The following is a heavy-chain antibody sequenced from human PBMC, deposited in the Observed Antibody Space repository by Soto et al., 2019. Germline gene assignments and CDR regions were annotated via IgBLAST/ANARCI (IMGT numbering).Heavy chain of an antibody. CDR1: GYTLASYY. CDR2: VDPNGVWT. J-gene: IGHJ4*02. V-gene: IGHV1-46*01. D-gene: IGHD6-25*01. CDR3: VREGAAAAKTFDY. Sequence: QVQLVQSGAEVKEPGASVKVSCKASGYTLASYYMHWVRHAPAQGLEWMGLVDPNGVWTPYAQRVQGSITVTRDTSTSPISMELSSLRSEDTAVYYCVREGAAAAKTFDYWGQGTLVTVSS.